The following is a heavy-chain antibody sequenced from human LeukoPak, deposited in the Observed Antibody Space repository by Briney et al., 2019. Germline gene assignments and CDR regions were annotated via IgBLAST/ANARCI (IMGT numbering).Heavy chain of an antibody. CDR3: ARVSRCSGGSGYYFDY. D-gene: IGHD2-15*01. CDR2: IYYSGST. V-gene: IGHV4-59*01. Sequence: SETLSLTCTVSGGSISNYYWSWIRQPPGKGLEWIGDIYYSGSTNYNPSLKSRVTISVDTSKNQFSLKLSSVTAADTAVYYCARVSRCSGGSGYYFDYWGQGTLVTVSS. J-gene: IGHJ4*02. CDR1: GGSISNYY.